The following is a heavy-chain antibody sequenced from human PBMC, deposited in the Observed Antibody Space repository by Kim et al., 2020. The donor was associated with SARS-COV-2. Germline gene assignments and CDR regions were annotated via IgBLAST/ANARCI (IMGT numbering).Heavy chain of an antibody. D-gene: IGHD3-3*02. J-gene: IGHJ2*01. V-gene: IGHV3-23*01. CDR2: IFGSGCGT. Sequence: GGSLRLSCAASGLTSRNSAMSWVRQAPGKGLEWVAGIFGSGCGTYYADSVRGRFTISRDNSKDTVYLQMNNLRAEDTAVYYCAGHFHVTIVTFYWYLDRWGRGPLVAVSS. CDR3: AGHFHVTIVTFYWYLDR. CDR1: GLTSRNSA.